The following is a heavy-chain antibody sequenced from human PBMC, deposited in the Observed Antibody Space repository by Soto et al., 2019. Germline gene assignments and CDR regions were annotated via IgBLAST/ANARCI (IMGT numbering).Heavy chain of an antibody. CDR1: RGSFVGYY. J-gene: IGHJ6*01. D-gene: IGHD3-16*01. CDR3: ASSPGYYYIYSMEV. V-gene: IGHV4-34*01. Sequence: SETLSLTCAVSRGSFVGYYWSWIRQPPGKGLEWIGEIDFSGTINYNPSLKSRVAISIDTSRSQFSLDLLSVTAADTAVFFCASSPGYYYIYSMEVWAQGTTVT. CDR2: IDFSGTI.